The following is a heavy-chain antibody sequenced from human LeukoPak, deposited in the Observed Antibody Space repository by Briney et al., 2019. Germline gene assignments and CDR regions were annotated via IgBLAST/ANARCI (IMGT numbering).Heavy chain of an antibody. Sequence: GGSLRLSCAASGFTFSSYAMHWVRQAPGKGLEWVAVISYDGSNKYYADSVKGRFTISRDNSKNTLYLQMNSLRAEDTAVYYCARGIRLYASSGRDAFDIWGQGTMVTVSS. V-gene: IGHV3-30-3*01. CDR2: ISYDGSNK. CDR3: ARGIRLYASSGRDAFDI. D-gene: IGHD3-22*01. CDR1: GFTFSSYA. J-gene: IGHJ3*02.